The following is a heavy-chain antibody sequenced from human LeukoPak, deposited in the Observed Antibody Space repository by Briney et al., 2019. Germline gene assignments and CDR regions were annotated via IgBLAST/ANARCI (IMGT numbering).Heavy chain of an antibody. CDR1: GYSFTSYW. V-gene: IGHV5-51*01. Sequence: GESLKISCKGSGYSFTSYWIGWVRQMPGKGLEWMGIIYPGDSDTRYSPSFQGHVTISADKSISTAYLQWSSLKASDTAMYYCARTYSSSWYYCDYWGQGTLVTVSS. J-gene: IGHJ4*02. CDR2: IYPGDSDT. D-gene: IGHD6-13*01. CDR3: ARTYSSSWYYCDY.